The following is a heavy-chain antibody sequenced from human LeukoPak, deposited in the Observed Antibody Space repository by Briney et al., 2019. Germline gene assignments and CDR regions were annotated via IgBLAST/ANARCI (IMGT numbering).Heavy chain of an antibody. CDR1: GDSISSSNW. CDR3: VRYEGDF. CDR2: IYYSGST. V-gene: IGHV4-28*01. D-gene: IGHD3-3*01. Sequence: SETLSLTCAVSGDSISSSNWWVWIRQPPGKGLEWIGYIYYSGSTYYNPSLKSRVTMSVDTPKNQFSLKLTSVTAADTAVYYCVRYEGDFWGQGTLVTVSS. J-gene: IGHJ4*02.